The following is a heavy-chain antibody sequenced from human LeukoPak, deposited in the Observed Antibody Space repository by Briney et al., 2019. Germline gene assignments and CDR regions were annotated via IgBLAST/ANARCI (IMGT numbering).Heavy chain of an antibody. CDR2: INPNSGGT. V-gene: IGHV1-2*02. J-gene: IGHJ4*02. Sequence: ASVKVSCKASGYTFTGYYMHWVRQAPGQGLEWMGWINPNSGGTNYAQKFQGRVTMTRDTSNSTAYMELSRLRSDDTAVYYCARWGLSYYDSSGYYSFDYWGRGTLVTVSS. D-gene: IGHD3-22*01. CDR1: GYTFTGYY. CDR3: ARWGLSYYDSSGYYSFDY.